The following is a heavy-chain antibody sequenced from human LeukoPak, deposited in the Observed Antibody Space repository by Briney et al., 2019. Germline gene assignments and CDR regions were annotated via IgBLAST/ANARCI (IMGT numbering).Heavy chain of an antibody. CDR3: ASSGYCTNGVCYNAQDY. V-gene: IGHV4-59*12. J-gene: IGHJ4*02. Sequence: SETLSLTCTVSGGSISSYYWSWIRQPPGKGLEWIGYIYYSGSTNYNPSLKSRVTISVDTSKNQFSLKLSSVTAADTAVYYCASSGYCTNGVCYNAQDYWGQGTLVTVSS. CDR1: GGSISSYY. D-gene: IGHD2-8*01. CDR2: IYYSGST.